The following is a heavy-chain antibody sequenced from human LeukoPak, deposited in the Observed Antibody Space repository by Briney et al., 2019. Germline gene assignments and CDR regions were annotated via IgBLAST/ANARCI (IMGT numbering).Heavy chain of an antibody. CDR1: GGSVSSGSYY. Sequence: SETLSLTCTVSGGSVSSGSYYWSWIRQPPGKGLEWIGYIYYSGSTNYNPSLKSQVTISVDTSKNQFSLKLSSVTAADTAVYYCARGASASNFDYWGQGTLVTVSS. CDR2: IYYSGST. CDR3: ARGASASNFDY. V-gene: IGHV4-61*01. J-gene: IGHJ4*02.